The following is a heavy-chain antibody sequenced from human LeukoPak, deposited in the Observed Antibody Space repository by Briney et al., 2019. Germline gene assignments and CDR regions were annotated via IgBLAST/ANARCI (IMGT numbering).Heavy chain of an antibody. CDR2: ISSNGGST. V-gene: IGHV3-64*02. D-gene: IGHD6-19*01. J-gene: IGHJ4*02. Sequence: GGSLRLSCAASGFTFSSYAMHWVRQAPGKGLEYVSTISSNGGSTYYADSVRGRFTISRDNSKNTLFLQMGSLRAEDTALYYCAKDGDIDGSGWFFDYWGQGTLVTVSS. CDR1: GFTFSSYA. CDR3: AKDGDIDGSGWFFDY.